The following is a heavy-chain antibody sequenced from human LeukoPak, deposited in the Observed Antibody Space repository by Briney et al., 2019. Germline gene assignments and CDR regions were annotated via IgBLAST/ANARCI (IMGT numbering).Heavy chain of an antibody. D-gene: IGHD2-15*01. CDR1: GGAISGYY. J-gene: IGHJ4*02. CDR3: ARLGFCSGGSCLNDY. V-gene: IGHV4-59*12. CDR2: IHYSGST. Sequence: SETLSLTCTVSGGAISGYYWNWIRQPPGKGLEWIGHIHYSGSTNYNPSLRSRVTILVDTSKNQFSLELTSVTAADTAVYYCARLGFCSGGSCLNDYWGQGTLVTVSS.